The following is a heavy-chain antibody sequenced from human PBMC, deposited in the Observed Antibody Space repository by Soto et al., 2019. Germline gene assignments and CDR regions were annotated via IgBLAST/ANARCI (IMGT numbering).Heavy chain of an antibody. CDR3: VRRHVSATGIDWFDP. CDR1: GYTFTSYG. J-gene: IGHJ5*02. CDR2: INAANGDT. Sequence: SGYTFTSYGIHWVRQAPGQRLEWMGWINAANGDTIYSPKFQGRVTITRDTSASTAYMELSSLRSEDTALYYCVRRHVSATGIDWFDPWGQGTLVTVSS. D-gene: IGHD6-13*01. V-gene: IGHV1-3*01.